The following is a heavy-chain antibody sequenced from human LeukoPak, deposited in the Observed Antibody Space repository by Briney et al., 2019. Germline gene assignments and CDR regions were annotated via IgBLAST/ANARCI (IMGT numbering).Heavy chain of an antibody. D-gene: IGHD2-8*02. J-gene: IGHJ4*02. CDR3: ATYRQVLLPFES. V-gene: IGHV3-23*01. CDR2: ISGSGGST. CDR1: GFTFSSYG. Sequence: GGSLRLSCAASGFTFSSYGMNWVRQAPGKGLEWVSVISGSGGSTHHADSVKGRFTISRDNSKSTLSLQMNSLRAKDTAIYYCATYRQVLLPFESWGQGTLVTVSS.